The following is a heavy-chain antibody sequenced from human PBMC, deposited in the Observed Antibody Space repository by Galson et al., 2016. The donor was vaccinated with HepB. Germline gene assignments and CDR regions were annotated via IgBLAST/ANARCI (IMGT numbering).Heavy chain of an antibody. Sequence: SETLSLTCAVSGGSFTGYYWNWIRQTPGKGLEWIGEINHRGSTNYNPSLKSRVTILLDTSKNQFSLKLRSVTAADTAMYYCARDDGITSRGYEYWGQGTLVTVSS. CDR2: INHRGST. J-gene: IGHJ4*02. CDR1: GGSFTGYY. D-gene: IGHD1-14*01. CDR3: ARDDGITSRGYEY. V-gene: IGHV4-34*01.